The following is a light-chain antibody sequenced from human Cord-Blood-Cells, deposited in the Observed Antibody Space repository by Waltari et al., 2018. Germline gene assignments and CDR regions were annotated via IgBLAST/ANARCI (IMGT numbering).Light chain of an antibody. Sequence: ELTQPPSVSVSPGQTASITCSGDKLGDKYACWYQQKPGQSPVLVIYQDSKRPSGIPGRFSGSNSGNTATLTISGTQAMDEADYYCQAWDSSTVVFGGGTKLTVL. V-gene: IGLV3-1*01. CDR1: KLGDKY. CDR3: QAWDSSTVV. CDR2: QDS. J-gene: IGLJ2*01.